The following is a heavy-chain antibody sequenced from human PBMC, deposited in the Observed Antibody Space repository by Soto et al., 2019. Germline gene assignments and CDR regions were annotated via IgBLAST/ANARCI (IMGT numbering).Heavy chain of an antibody. D-gene: IGHD4-17*01. CDR3: TATTVTSDFHY. CDR2: ISNVSRYI. V-gene: IGHV3-21*01. CDR1: GFTFSTYS. J-gene: IGHJ4*02. Sequence: GSLRLSCAASGFTFSTYSMNWARQAPGKGLEWVSSISNVSRYIYYADSVKGRFAISRDNAKNSLYLQMNSLRAEDTAVYYCTATTVTSDFHYWGQGALVTVSS.